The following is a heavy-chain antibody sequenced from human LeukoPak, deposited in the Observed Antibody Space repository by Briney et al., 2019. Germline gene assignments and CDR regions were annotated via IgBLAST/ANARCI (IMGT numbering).Heavy chain of an antibody. V-gene: IGHV3-30*18. J-gene: IGHJ4*02. Sequence: PGGSLRLSCAASGFSFSSYGMHWVRQAPGEGLEWVAVISYDGSNKYHADSVKGRFTISRDNSKNTLNLQMNSLRAEDTAVYYCAKDLEVRGVITVAYSGQGTLVTVSS. CDR1: GFSFSSYG. D-gene: IGHD3-10*01. CDR2: ISYDGSNK. CDR3: AKDLEVRGVITVAY.